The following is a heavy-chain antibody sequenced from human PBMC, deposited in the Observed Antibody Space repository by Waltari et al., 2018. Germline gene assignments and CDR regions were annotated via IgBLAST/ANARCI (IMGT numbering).Heavy chain of an antibody. V-gene: IGHV3-48*01. J-gene: IGHJ6*02. CDR2: ISSSSSTI. CDR1: GFTFSSYS. CDR3: ARPTYYDFWSGYYHGMDV. Sequence: EVQLVESGGGLVQPGGSLRLSCAASGFTFSSYSMNWVRQAPGKGLAWVSYISSSSSTIYYADSVKGRFTISRDNAKNSLYLQMNSLRAEDTAVYYCARPTYYDFWSGYYHGMDVWGQGTTVTVSS. D-gene: IGHD3-3*01.